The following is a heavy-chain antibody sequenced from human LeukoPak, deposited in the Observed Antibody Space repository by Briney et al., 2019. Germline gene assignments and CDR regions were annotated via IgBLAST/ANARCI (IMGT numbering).Heavy chain of an antibody. Sequence: PSETLSLTCSVSGGSITTGIYYWNWIRQPAGKGLEWIGRIYTSGSTNYNPSLKSRVAISVDTSKNQFSLKLSSVTAADTAVYYCALSLWFGELSGLGYWGQGTLVTVSS. J-gene: IGHJ4*02. D-gene: IGHD3-10*01. CDR2: IYTSGST. CDR3: ALSLWFGELSGLGY. V-gene: IGHV4-61*02. CDR1: GGSITTGIYY.